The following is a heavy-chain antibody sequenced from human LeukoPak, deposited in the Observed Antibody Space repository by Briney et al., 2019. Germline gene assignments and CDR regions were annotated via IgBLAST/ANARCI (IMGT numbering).Heavy chain of an antibody. Sequence: ASVKVSCKASGYTFTSYDINWVRQATGQGLEWMGWMNPNSGNTGYAQKFQGRVTMTRNTSISTAYMELRSLRSDDTAVYYCARISAAREGGDAFDIWGQGTMVTVSS. CDR2: MNPNSGNT. CDR1: GYTFTSYD. J-gene: IGHJ3*02. V-gene: IGHV1-8*01. CDR3: ARISAAREGGDAFDI. D-gene: IGHD6-6*01.